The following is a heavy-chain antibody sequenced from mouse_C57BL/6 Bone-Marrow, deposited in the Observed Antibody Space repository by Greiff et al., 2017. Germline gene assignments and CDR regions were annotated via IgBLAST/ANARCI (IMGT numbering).Heavy chain of an antibody. D-gene: IGHD4-1*01. Sequence: VQLQQPGADLVKPGASVKMSCTASGYTFTNYWITWVQQRPGQGLEWIGDIYPTSGRSNYNEKLKSKAILTVDTTANAAYMQLSSLTSEDSAVFYSARWGPLGRGIDYGGRGTTLTVTA. CDR3: ARWGPLGRGIDY. CDR1: GYTFTNYW. J-gene: IGHJ2*01. CDR2: IYPTSGRS. V-gene: IGHV1-55*01.